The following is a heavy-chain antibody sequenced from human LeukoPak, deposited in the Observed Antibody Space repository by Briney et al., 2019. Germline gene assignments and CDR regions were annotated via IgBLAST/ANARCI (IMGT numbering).Heavy chain of an antibody. J-gene: IGHJ6*03. D-gene: IGHD3-22*01. CDR1: GYTFTSYD. CDR2: MNPNSGNT. V-gene: IGHV1-8*03. CDR3: ARIYRYYDSSGYYWYYYMDV. Sequence: GASVKVSCKASGYTFTSYDINWVRQATGQGLEWMGWMNPNSGNTGYAQKFQGRVTITRNTSISTAYMELSSLRSEDTAVYYCARIYRYYDSSGYYWYYYMDVWGKGTTVTVSS.